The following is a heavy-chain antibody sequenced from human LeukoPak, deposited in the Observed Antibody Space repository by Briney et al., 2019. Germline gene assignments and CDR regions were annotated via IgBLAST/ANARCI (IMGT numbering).Heavy chain of an antibody. CDR1: GGSITSYY. V-gene: IGHV4-59*01. D-gene: IGHD2-21*02. Sequence: SETLSLTCTVSGGSITSYYWSWIRQPPGKGLEWIGYIYYSGSTNYNPSLKSRVTISVDTSKNQFSLKLSPVTAADTAVYYCARGTVIPSYYYYGLDVWGQGTTVTVSS. J-gene: IGHJ6*02. CDR3: ARGTVIPSYYYYGLDV. CDR2: IYYSGST.